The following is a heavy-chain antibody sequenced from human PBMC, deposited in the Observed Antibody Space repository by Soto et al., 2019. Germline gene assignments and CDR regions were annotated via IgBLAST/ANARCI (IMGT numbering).Heavy chain of an antibody. Sequence: QVQLVQSGAEVKKPGASVKVSCKASGYTFTNYGISWVRQAPGQGLEWMGWISAYNGNTNYAQKLQGRVTMTTDTSTSPASMERRSLRSDATAVYYCARSSSGPPPDVFDIWGQGTMVTVSS. CDR2: ISAYNGNT. CDR1: GYTFTNYG. CDR3: ARSSSGPPPDVFDI. V-gene: IGHV1-18*01. J-gene: IGHJ3*02. D-gene: IGHD6-19*01.